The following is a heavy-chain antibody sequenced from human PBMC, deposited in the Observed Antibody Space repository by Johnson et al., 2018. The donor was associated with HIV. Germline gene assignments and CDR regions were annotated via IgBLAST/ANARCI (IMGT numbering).Heavy chain of an antibody. CDR2: ISSSGTTK. V-gene: IGHV3-11*04. J-gene: IGHJ3*02. CDR1: EFTFKDCY. CDR3: ARESSPWGGDYAGYGLDI. D-gene: IGHD4-17*01. Sequence: VQLVESGGGSVKPGGSLRLSFAASEFTFKDCYMNWIRQAPGKGLEWVSHISSSGTTKYYSDSVKGRFTISRDNAKKSLYLEMRDLRVDDTATYYCARESSPWGGDYAGYGLDIWGQGTRVAVSS.